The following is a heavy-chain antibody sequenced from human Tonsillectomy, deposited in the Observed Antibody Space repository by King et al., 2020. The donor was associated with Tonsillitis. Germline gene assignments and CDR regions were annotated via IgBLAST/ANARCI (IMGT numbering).Heavy chain of an antibody. CDR1: GFTFSSYA. V-gene: IGHV3-64D*06. CDR2: ISSNGGST. J-gene: IGHJ3*02. CDR3: VKFGGNENDAFDI. Sequence: GQLVQSGGGLVQPGGSLRLSCSASGFTFSSYAMHWVRQAPGKGLEYVSAISSNGGSTYYADSVKGRFTISRDNSKNTLYLQMSSLRAEDTAVYYCVKFGGNENDAFDIWGQGTMVTVSS. D-gene: IGHD4-23*01.